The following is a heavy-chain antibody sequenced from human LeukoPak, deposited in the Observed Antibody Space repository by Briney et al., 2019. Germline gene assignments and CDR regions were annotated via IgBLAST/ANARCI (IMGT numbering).Heavy chain of an antibody. J-gene: IGHJ4*02. CDR1: GFTFSSYW. CDR3: AGGEYYFDY. D-gene: IGHD3-10*01. V-gene: IGHV3-74*01. CDR2: INSDGSST. Sequence: GGSLRLSCAASGFTFSSYWMHWVRQGPGKGLVWVSRINSDGSSTSYADSVKGRFTISRDNAKNSLYLQMNSLRAEDTALYYCAGGEYYFDYWGQGTLVTVSS.